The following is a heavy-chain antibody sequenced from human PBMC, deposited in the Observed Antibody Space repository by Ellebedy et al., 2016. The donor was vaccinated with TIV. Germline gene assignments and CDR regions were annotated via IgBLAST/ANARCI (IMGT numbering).Heavy chain of an antibody. CDR2: ISYDGSNK. CDR1: GFTFSSYA. V-gene: IGHV3-30-3*01. CDR3: ACDS. J-gene: IGHJ4*02. Sequence: GESLKISXAASGFTFSSYAMHWVRQAPGKGLEWVAVISYDGSNKYYADSVKGRFTISRDNSKNTLYLQMNNLRAEDTAVYYCACDSWGQGTLVTVSS.